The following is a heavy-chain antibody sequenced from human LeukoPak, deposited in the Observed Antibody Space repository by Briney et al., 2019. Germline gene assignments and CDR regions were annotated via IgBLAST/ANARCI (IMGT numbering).Heavy chain of an antibody. D-gene: IGHD4-17*01. CDR3: ARGPTVTFNYHYGMDV. J-gene: IGHJ6*02. V-gene: IGHV3-72*01. CDR1: GFTFSDHY. CDR2: TRTKAKDYTT. Sequence: GGSLRLSCATSGFTFSDHYMDWVRQAPGKGLEWVARTRTKAKDYTTEYAESVKGRFTVSRDESMHSLYLQMNSLKTEDTAVYYCARGPTVTFNYHYGMDVWGQGTTVTVSS.